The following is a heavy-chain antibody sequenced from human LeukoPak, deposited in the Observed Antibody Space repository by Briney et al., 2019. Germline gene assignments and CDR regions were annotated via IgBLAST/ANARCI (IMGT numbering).Heavy chain of an antibody. CDR2: IYYSGST. CDR3: ARVRVVITPEVFDY. V-gene: IGHV4-39*01. Sequence: PSETLSLTCTVSGGSISSSSYNWGWIRQPPGKGLEWIGSIYYSGSTYYNPSLKSRVTISVDTSKNQFSPKLSSVTAADTAVYYCARVRVVITPEVFDYWGQGTLVTVSS. CDR1: GGSISSSSYN. D-gene: IGHD3-22*01. J-gene: IGHJ4*02.